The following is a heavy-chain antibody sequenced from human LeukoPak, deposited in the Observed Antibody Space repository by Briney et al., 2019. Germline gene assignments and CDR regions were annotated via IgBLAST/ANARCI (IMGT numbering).Heavy chain of an antibody. V-gene: IGHV3-15*01. CDR1: GFTFSNAW. J-gene: IGHJ1*01. Sequence: GGSLRLSCAASGFTFSNAWMSWVRQAPGKGLAWVGRIKSETDGGTTDYAAPVKGRFTISRDDSKNTLYLQMNSLKTEDTAVYYCTTDLGPYWDWGQGTLVTVSS. D-gene: IGHD2-8*02. CDR3: TTDLGPYWD. CDR2: IKSETDGGTT.